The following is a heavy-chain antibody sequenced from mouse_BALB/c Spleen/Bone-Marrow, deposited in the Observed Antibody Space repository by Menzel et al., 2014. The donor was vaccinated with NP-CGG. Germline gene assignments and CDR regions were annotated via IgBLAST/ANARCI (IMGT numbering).Heavy chain of an antibody. V-gene: IGHV1-63*02. J-gene: IGHJ4*01. CDR1: GYTFTNYW. D-gene: IGHD1-1*02. Sequence: VQLQQSGAELVRPGTSVKISCKASGYTFTNYWLGWVKQRPGHGLEWIGDIYPGGGYTNYNEKFKGKATLTADTSSSTAYMRLSSLTSEDSAVYFCARGNGPYAMDYWGQGTSVTVSS. CDR2: IYPGGGYT. CDR3: ARGNGPYAMDY.